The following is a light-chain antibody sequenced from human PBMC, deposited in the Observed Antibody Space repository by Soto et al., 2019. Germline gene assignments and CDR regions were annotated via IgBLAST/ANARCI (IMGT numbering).Light chain of an antibody. CDR3: SSYTTTTRL. CDR1: SSDIGSNNY. Sequence: QSALTQPASVSGSPGQSITISCTGTSSDIGSNNYVSWFQQRPGKAATLIIYEVSNRPSGVSNHFSGSKSGNTASLTISGLLPEDEAEYYCSSYTTTTRLFGGGTKVTVL. V-gene: IGLV2-14*01. J-gene: IGLJ3*02. CDR2: EVS.